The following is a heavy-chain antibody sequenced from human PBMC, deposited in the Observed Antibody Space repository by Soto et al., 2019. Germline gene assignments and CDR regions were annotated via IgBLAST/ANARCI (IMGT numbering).Heavy chain of an antibody. D-gene: IGHD1-26*01. J-gene: IGHJ4*02. CDR1: GFSVGSNY. CDR3: ARGVPLGAIGRFYFDY. CDR2: MYSGGTAT. Sequence: GGSLRLSCAASGFSVGSNYMTWVRQAPGKGLEWVAVMYSGGTATSYADSVKGRFSVSRDNSKNTVSLQLDSLRAEDTAVYYCARGVPLGAIGRFYFDYWGQGTLVTVSS. V-gene: IGHV3-53*01.